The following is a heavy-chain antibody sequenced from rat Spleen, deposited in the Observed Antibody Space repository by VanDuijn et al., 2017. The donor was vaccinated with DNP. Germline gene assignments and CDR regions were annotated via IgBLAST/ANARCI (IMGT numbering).Heavy chain of an antibody. Sequence: EVQLVESGGGLVQPGRSLKLSCAASGFTFTDYHMAWVRQAPKKGLEWVATIFHDGSRTYHRDSVEGRFTISRDNVRNTLYLQMNSLRSEDTATYYCTRSAAGLAYWGQGTLVTVSS. V-gene: IGHV5S10*01. CDR1: GFTFTDYH. D-gene: IGHD1-2*01. CDR3: TRSAAGLAY. J-gene: IGHJ3*01. CDR2: IFHDGSRT.